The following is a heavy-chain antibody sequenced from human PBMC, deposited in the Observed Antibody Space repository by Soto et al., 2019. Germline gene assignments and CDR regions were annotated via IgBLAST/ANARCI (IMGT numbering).Heavy chain of an antibody. Sequence: GGSLRLSCAVSGFTFSSYVMSWVRQAPGKGLEWVAVISYDGSNKYYADSVKGRFTISRDNSKNTLYLQMNSLRAEDTAVYYCAKDHIVGATRGYNWFDPWGQGTLVTVSS. J-gene: IGHJ5*02. CDR3: AKDHIVGATRGYNWFDP. CDR1: GFTFSSYV. D-gene: IGHD1-26*01. V-gene: IGHV3-30*18. CDR2: ISYDGSNK.